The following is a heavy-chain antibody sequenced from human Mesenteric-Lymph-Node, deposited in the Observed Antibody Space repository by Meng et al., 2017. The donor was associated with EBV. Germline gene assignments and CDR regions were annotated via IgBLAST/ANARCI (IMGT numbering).Heavy chain of an antibody. Sequence: ASNTVSRTSSAQKNTHYYLHHQHQAPRQGLQCTGMSNCYNGNTNYAQKLQSRVTMTTDTSTNTAYMELRSLRSDDTAVYYCAREADGATFDYWGQGTLVTVSS. CDR2: SNCYNGNT. J-gene: IGHJ4*02. D-gene: IGHD1-26*01. CDR1: AQKNTHYY. CDR3: AREADGATFDY. V-gene: IGHV1-18*04.